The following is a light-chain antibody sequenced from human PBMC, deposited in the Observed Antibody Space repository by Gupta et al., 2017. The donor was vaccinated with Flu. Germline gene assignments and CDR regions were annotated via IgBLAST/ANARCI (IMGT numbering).Light chain of an antibody. J-gene: IGLJ3*02. CDR2: EVT. CDR1: SSDVGGYNY. Sequence: QSALTQPASVSGSPGQSITISCTGTSSDVGGYNYVSWYQQHPGKAPKLMIYEVTDRPSGVSNRFSGSKSGNTASLAISGRQAEDEADYFCASYTTPSTWVFGGGTKLPVL. V-gene: IGLV2-14*01. CDR3: ASYTTPSTWV.